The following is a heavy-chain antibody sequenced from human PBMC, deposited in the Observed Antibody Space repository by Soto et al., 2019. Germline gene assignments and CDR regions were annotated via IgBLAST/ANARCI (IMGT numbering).Heavy chain of an antibody. J-gene: IGHJ4*02. CDR1: GGSVSSGSYY. V-gene: IGHV4-61*01. CDR3: ARAHGGYADY. D-gene: IGHD5-12*01. Sequence: PSETLSLTCTVSGGSVSSGSYYWSWIRQPPGKGLEWIGYIYYSGSTNYNPSLKSRVTISVDTSKNQFSLKLSSVTAADTAVYYCARAHGGYADYWGQGALVTVSS. CDR2: IYYSGST.